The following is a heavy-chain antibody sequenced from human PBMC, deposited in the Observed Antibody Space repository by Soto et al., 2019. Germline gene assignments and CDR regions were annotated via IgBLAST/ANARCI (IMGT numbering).Heavy chain of an antibody. CDR1: GGTFSSYA. CDR3: AVRSNPYYYGMDV. CDR2: IIPIFGTA. Sequence: SVKVSCKASGGTFSSYAISWVRQAPGQGLEWMGGIIPIFGTANYAQKFQGRVTITADESTSTAYMELSSLRSEDTAVYYCAVRSNPYYYGMDVWGQGTTVTVSS. V-gene: IGHV1-69*13. J-gene: IGHJ6*02.